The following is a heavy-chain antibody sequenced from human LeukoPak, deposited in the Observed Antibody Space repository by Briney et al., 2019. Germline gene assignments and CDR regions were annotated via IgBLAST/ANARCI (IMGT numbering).Heavy chain of an antibody. Sequence: GGSLRLSCAASGFSFDDYVLTWVRQAPGKGLERVSGINWNGDSTDYADSVKGRFTISRDNAKNSLYLQMNSLRAEDTALYYCARDLRVVITGSFDSWGQGTLVTVSS. J-gene: IGHJ4*02. D-gene: IGHD3-22*01. CDR2: INWNGDST. V-gene: IGHV3-20*04. CDR3: ARDLRVVITGSFDS. CDR1: GFSFDDYV.